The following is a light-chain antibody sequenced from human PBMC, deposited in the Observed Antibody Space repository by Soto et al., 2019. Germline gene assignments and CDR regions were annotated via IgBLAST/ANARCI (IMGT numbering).Light chain of an antibody. CDR3: QQYGSSPLT. V-gene: IGKV3-20*01. Sequence: EIVLTQSPATLSLSPGERATLSCRASQSVSSSYFAWYQQKPGQAPSLLIYTASSRATGIPARFSGSGSGTEFTLTISSLQPEDFAVYYCQQYGSSPLTFGGGTNVEIK. CDR2: TAS. J-gene: IGKJ4*01. CDR1: QSVSSSY.